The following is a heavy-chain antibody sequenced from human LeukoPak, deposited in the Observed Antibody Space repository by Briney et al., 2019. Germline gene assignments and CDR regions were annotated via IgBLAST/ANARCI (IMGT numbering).Heavy chain of an antibody. J-gene: IGHJ3*02. Sequence: ASVKVSCKASGYTFTSYGLTWVRQAPGQGLGWMGWISGYNGNTNYVQKLQGRVTMTTDTSTSTAYMELKSLRSDDTAVYYCAREEGAPIAAANIWGLGTKVTVSS. D-gene: IGHD6-13*01. CDR2: ISGYNGNT. V-gene: IGHV1-18*01. CDR1: GYTFTSYG. CDR3: AREEGAPIAAANI.